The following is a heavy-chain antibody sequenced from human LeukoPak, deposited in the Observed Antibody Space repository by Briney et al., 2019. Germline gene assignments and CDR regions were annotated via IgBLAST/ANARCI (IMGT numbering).Heavy chain of an antibody. CDR2: ISYDGSNK. CDR3: AKSPNSGYDYADY. V-gene: IGHV3-30*18. CDR1: GFTFSSYG. D-gene: IGHD5-12*01. J-gene: IGHJ4*02. Sequence: PGRSLRLSCAASGFTFSSYGMHWVRQAPGKGLEWVAVISYDGSNKYYADSVKGRFTISRDNSKNTLYLQMNSLRAEDTAVYYCAKSPNSGYDYADYWGQGTLVTVSS.